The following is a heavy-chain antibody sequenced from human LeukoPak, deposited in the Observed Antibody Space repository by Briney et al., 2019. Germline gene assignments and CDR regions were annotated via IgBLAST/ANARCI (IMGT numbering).Heavy chain of an antibody. D-gene: IGHD3-22*01. CDR1: GFTFSSYA. J-gene: IGHJ6*03. CDR2: ISSTSTFI. CDR3: ARDYFDSSDYPQTYYYYYMDV. V-gene: IGHV3-21*01. Sequence: GGSLRLSCAASGFTFSSYAMSWVRQAPGKGLEWVASISSTSTFIYSADSVKGRFTISRDTAKNSLFLQMNSLRAEDTAIYYCARDYFDSSDYPQTYYYYYMDVWGKGTTVTVSS.